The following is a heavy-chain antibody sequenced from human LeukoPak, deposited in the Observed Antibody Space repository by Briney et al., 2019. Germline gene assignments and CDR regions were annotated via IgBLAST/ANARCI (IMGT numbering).Heavy chain of an antibody. Sequence: PSETLSLTCTVSGYSITSGFYWGWIRQSPGKGLEWIGSMYHRGTSYYNPSLKSRVTISVDTSKNQFSLKLSSVTAADTAVYYCARGLSIGSGSYDNWFDPWGQGTLVTVSS. V-gene: IGHV4-38-2*02. CDR3: ARGLSIGSGSYDNWFDP. D-gene: IGHD3-10*01. J-gene: IGHJ5*02. CDR2: MYHRGTS. CDR1: GYSITSGFY.